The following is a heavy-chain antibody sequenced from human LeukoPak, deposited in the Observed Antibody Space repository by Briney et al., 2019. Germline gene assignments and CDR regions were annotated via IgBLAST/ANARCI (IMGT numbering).Heavy chain of an antibody. CDR1: GGSISSSSYY. D-gene: IGHD3-22*01. CDR3: ARPFYYYDSSPRVAFDI. Sequence: SETLSLTCTVSGGSISSSSYYWGWIRQPPGKGLEWIGSIYYSGSTYYNPSLKSRVTISVDTSKNQLSLKLSSVTAADTAVYYCARPFYYYDSSPRVAFDIWGQGTMVTVSS. CDR2: IYYSGST. V-gene: IGHV4-39*01. J-gene: IGHJ3*02.